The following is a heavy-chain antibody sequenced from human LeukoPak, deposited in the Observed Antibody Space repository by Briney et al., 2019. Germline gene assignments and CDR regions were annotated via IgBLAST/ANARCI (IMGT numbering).Heavy chain of an antibody. CDR1: GGSISSYF. CDR2: IYYSGST. V-gene: IGHV4-59*01. Sequence: SETLSLTCTVSGGSISSYFWSWVRQPPGKGLEWIGYIYYSGSTNYNPSLKSRVTISVDTSKNQFSLKLTSVTAADTAVYYCARDRSSGWQGALDYWGQGTLVTVSS. D-gene: IGHD6-19*01. J-gene: IGHJ4*02. CDR3: ARDRSSGWQGALDY.